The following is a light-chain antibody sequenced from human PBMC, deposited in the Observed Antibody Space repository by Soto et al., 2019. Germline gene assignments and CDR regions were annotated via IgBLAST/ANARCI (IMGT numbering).Light chain of an antibody. J-gene: IGKJ1*01. V-gene: IGKV1-27*01. CDR2: AAS. CDR3: QKYNSAPRT. CDR1: QDISNY. Sequence: DIQMTQSPSSLSASVGDRVTITCRASQDISNYLAWYQQKPGKVPKVLIYAASTLQSGVPSRFSGSGSGTDFTLTISSLQPEDVATYYCQKYNSAPRTFGQGTKVEI.